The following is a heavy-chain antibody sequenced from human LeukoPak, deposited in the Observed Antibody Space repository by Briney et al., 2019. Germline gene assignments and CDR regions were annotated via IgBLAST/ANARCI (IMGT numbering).Heavy chain of an antibody. CDR1: GGSFSGYY. V-gene: IGHV4-34*01. D-gene: IGHD6-13*01. J-gene: IGHJ4*02. Sequence: SETLSLTCAVYGGSFSGYYWSWIRQPPGKGLEWIGEINHSGSTNYNPSLKSRVTISVDTSKNQFSLKLSSVTAADTAVYYCARGRGSSSWYRAIDYRGQGTLVTVSS. CDR2: INHSGST. CDR3: ARGRGSSSWYRAIDY.